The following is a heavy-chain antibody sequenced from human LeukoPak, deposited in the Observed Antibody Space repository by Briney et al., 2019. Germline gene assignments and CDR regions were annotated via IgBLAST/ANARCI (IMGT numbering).Heavy chain of an antibody. CDR1: GFTFSSYG. D-gene: IGHD3-3*01. CDR2: ISYDGSNK. CDR3: AKEGGTLEWLLFYDY. V-gene: IGHV3-30*18. Sequence: GRSLRLSCAASGFTFSSYGMRWVRQAPGKGLEWVAVISYDGSNKYYADSVKGRFTISRDNSKNTLYLQMNSLRAEDTAVYYCAKEGGTLEWLLFYDYWGQGTLVTVSS. J-gene: IGHJ4*02.